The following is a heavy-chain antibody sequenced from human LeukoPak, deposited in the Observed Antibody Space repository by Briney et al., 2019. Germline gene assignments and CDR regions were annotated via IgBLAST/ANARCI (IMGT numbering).Heavy chain of an antibody. CDR3: ARQGSYGDYMLVDY. CDR1: GGSLSSYY. J-gene: IGHJ4*02. V-gene: IGHV4-4*07. CDR2: IYTSGST. Sequence: SETLSLTCTVSGGSLSSYYWTWIRQPAGKGLEWIGRIYTSGSTNYNPSLKSRVTMSVDMSKNQFSLKLSSVTAADTAVYYCARQGSYGDYMLVDYWGQGTRVTVSS. D-gene: IGHD4-17*01.